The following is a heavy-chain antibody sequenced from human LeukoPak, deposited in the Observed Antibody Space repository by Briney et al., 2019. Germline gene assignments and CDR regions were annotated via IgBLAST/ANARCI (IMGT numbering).Heavy chain of an antibody. J-gene: IGHJ4*02. CDR2: IYHSGST. Sequence: TSETLSLTCTVSGYSISSGYYWGWIRQPPGKGLEWIGSIYHSGSTYYNPSLKSRVTISVDTSKNQFSLRLTSVTAADTAVYYCARQTGSGLFILPGGQGTLVTVSS. V-gene: IGHV4-38-2*02. CDR1: GYSISSGYY. CDR3: ARQTGSGLFILP. D-gene: IGHD3/OR15-3a*01.